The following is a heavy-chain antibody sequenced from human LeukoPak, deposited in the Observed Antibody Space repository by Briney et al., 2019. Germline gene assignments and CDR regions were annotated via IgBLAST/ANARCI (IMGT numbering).Heavy chain of an antibody. CDR3: ARVRPQDGFDI. V-gene: IGHV5-51*01. J-gene: IGHJ3*02. CDR1: GYSFTNYW. CDR2: IYPDDSDT. Sequence: GESLKISCKGSGYSFTNYWIGWVRQKPGKGLEWMGIIYPDDSDTRYSPSFQGQVSISADKSISTAYLQWSSLKASDTAMYYCARVRPQDGFDIWGQGTMVTVSS.